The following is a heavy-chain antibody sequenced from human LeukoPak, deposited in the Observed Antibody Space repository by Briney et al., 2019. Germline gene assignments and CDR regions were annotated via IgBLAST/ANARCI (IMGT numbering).Heavy chain of an antibody. Sequence: GESLKISCKGSGYSFTSHWIGWVRQMPGKGLEWMGIIYPGDSDTRYSPSFQGQVTISADKSISTAYLQWSSLKASDTAMYYCARHRGYSGSYDWLDYWGQGTLVTVSS. V-gene: IGHV5-51*01. J-gene: IGHJ4*02. D-gene: IGHD1-26*01. CDR1: GYSFTSHW. CDR2: IYPGDSDT. CDR3: ARHRGYSGSYDWLDY.